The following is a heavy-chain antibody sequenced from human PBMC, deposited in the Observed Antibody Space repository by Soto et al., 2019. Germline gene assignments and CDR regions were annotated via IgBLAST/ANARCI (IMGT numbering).Heavy chain of an antibody. CDR2: IIPIFGTA. V-gene: IGHV1-69*12. CDR1: GGTFSSYA. Sequence: QVQLVQSGAEVKKPGSSVKVSCKASGGTFSSYAISWVRQAPGQGLEWMGGIIPIFGTANYAQKFQGRVMITADESTSTAYMGLSSLRSEDTAVYYCARALRRQKDYYYGLDVWGQGTTVTV. J-gene: IGHJ6*02. CDR3: ARALRRQKDYYYGLDV.